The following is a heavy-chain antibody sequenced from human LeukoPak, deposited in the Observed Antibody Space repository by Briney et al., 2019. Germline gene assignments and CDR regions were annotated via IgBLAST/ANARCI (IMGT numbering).Heavy chain of an antibody. CDR2: IYHSGST. CDR1: GGSISSSNW. D-gene: IGHD1-26*01. CDR3: ASDGGGSYPRAGFDY. J-gene: IGHJ4*02. Sequence: SSQTLSLTCAVSGGSISSSNWWSWVRQPPGKGLEWIGEIYHSGSTNYNPSLKSRVTISVDKSKNQFSLKLSSVTAADTAVYYCASDGGGSYPRAGFDYWGQGTLVTVSS. V-gene: IGHV4-4*02.